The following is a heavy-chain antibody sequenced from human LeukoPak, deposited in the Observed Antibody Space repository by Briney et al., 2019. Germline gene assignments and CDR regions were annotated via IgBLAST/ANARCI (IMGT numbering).Heavy chain of an antibody. D-gene: IGHD6-19*01. CDR2: ISGSGGST. V-gene: IGHV3-23*01. J-gene: IGHJ3*02. Sequence: GGSLRLSCAASGFTFSSYAMSWVRQAPGKGLEWVSAISGSGGSTYYADSVKGRFTISRDNSKNTLYLQMNSLRAEDTAVYYCAKDLMYSSGRIDAFDIWGQGTMVTVSS. CDR1: GFTFSSYA. CDR3: AKDLMYSSGRIDAFDI.